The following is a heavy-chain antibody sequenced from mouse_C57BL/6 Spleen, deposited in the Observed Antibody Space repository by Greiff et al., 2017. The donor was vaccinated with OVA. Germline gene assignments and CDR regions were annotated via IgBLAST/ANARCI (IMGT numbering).Heavy chain of an antibody. CDR1: GYAFSSSW. D-gene: IGHD1-1*01. Sequence: QVQLQQSGPELVQPGASVKISCQASGYAFSSSWMNWVQQRPGKGLEWIGRIYPGDGDTTYNGRLKGKATLTAHKASRTAYMELSSLTSEASAVYMCARGSSYSQWYFDVWGTGTTVTVSS. J-gene: IGHJ1*03. CDR2: IYPGDGDT. CDR3: ARGSSYSQWYFDV. V-gene: IGHV1-82*01.